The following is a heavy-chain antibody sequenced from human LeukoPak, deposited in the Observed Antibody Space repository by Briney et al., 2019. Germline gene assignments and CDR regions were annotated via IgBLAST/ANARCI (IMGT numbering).Heavy chain of an antibody. CDR2: IKSKTDGGTT. D-gene: IGHD1-1*01. CDR1: GFTFSNAW. CDR3: TATTAPDAFDI. Sequence: GGSLRLSCAASGFTFSNAWMSWVRQAPGKGLEWVGRIKSKTDGGTTDYAAPVKGRFTISRDDSKNTLYLQMNSLKTEDTAVYYCTATTAPDAFDIWGQGTMVTVSS. V-gene: IGHV3-15*01. J-gene: IGHJ3*02.